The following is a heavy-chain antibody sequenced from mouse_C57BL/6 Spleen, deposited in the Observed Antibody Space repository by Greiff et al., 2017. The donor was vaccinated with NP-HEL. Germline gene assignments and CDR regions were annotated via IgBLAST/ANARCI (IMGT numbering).Heavy chain of an antibody. CDR3: ARERGYDYDVFAY. CDR2: INPGSGGT. D-gene: IGHD2-4*01. Sequence: QVQLKESGAELVRPGTSVKVSCKASGYAFTNYLIEWVKQRPGQGLEWIGVINPGSGGTNYNEKFKGKATLTADKSSSTAYMQLSSLTSEDSAVYFCARERGYDYDVFAYWGQGTLVTVSA. J-gene: IGHJ3*01. V-gene: IGHV1-54*01. CDR1: GYAFTNYL.